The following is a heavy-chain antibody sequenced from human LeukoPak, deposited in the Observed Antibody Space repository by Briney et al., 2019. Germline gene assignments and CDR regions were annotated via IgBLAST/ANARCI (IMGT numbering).Heavy chain of an antibody. CDR1: GYTFTSYY. CDR2: INPNSGGT. D-gene: IGHD3-3*01. V-gene: IGHV1-2*02. J-gene: IGHJ4*02. CDR3: ARDRAFGFLEWLFDY. Sequence: ASVKVSCKASGYTFTSYYMHWVRQAPGQGLEWMGWINPNSGGTNYAQKFQGRVTMTRDTSISTAYMELSRLRSDDTAVYYCARDRAFGFLEWLFDYWGQGTLVTVSS.